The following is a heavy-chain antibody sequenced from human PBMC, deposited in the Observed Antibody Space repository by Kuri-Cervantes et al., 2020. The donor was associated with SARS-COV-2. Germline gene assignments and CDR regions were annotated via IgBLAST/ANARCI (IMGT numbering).Heavy chain of an antibody. V-gene: IGHV3-23*01. J-gene: IGHJ6*01. CDR1: GFTFSSYA. CDR2: ISGSGGST. D-gene: IGHD2-2*01. CDR3: ARGQYCSSTSCYATYYYYYYGMDV. Sequence: GESLKISCAASGFTFSSYAMSWVRQAPGKGLEWVSAISGSGGSTYYADSVKGRFTISRDNSKNTLYLQMNSLRAEDTAVYYCARGQYCSSTSCYATYYYYYYGMDVWGQGTTVTGSS.